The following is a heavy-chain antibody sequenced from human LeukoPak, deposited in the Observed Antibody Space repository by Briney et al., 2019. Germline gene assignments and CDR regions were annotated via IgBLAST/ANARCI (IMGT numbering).Heavy chain of an antibody. CDR2: ISSSSSYI. D-gene: IGHD6-13*01. J-gene: IGHJ3*02. CDR3: ASAYSSPHAFDI. V-gene: IGHV3-21*01. CDR1: GFTFSSYS. Sequence: GGSLRLSCAASGFTFSSYSMNWVRQAPGKGLEWVSSISSSSSYIYYADSVKGRFTISRDNAKNSLYLQMNSLRAEDTAVYYCASAYSSPHAFDIWGQGTMVTVSS.